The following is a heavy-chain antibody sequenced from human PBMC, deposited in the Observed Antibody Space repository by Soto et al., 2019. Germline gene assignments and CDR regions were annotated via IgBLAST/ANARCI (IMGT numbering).Heavy chain of an antibody. J-gene: IGHJ4*02. CDR3: AIDREPITMIVVVTATAFDY. Sequence: EVQLLESGGGLVQPGGSLRLSCAASGLTFSSYAMSWVRQAPGKGLEWVSAISGSGGSTYYADSVKGRFPISRDNTKNTLYLQMSSLRAEDTAVYYCAIDREPITMIVVVTATAFDYWGQGTLVTVSS. CDR2: ISGSGGST. D-gene: IGHD3-22*01. CDR1: GLTFSSYA. V-gene: IGHV3-23*01.